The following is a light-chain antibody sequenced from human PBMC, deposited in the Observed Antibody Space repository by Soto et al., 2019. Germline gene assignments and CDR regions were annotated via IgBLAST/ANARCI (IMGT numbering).Light chain of an antibody. V-gene: IGLV3-25*03. J-gene: IGLJ1*01. Sequence: SYELTQPPSVSVSPGQTARITCSGDALPKQYAYWYQQKPGQAPVLMIYKDSERPSGIPERFSGSKSGTTVTLTISGVQAEDEADYYFQSADRYGTYVFGTGTKLTVL. CDR3: QSADRYGTYV. CDR2: KDS. CDR1: ALPKQY.